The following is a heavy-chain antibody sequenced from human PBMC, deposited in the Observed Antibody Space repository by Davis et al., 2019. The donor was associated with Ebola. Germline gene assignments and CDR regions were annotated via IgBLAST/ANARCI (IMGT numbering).Heavy chain of an antibody. J-gene: IGHJ4*02. D-gene: IGHD3-10*01. CDR1: GFTFSIYA. Sequence: GGSLRLSCAASGFTFSIYAMTWVRRAPGKGLECVSGISGGGGSTYYADAVKGRFTISRDNSKNTLYLQMNSRTAEDTAVYYCAKIAGVSGFDDYWGQGTLVTVSS. CDR2: ISGGGGST. V-gene: IGHV3-23*01. CDR3: AKIAGVSGFDDY.